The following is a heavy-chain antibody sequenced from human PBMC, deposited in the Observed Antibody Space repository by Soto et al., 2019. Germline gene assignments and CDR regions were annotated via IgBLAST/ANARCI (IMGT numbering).Heavy chain of an antibody. V-gene: IGHV4-30-4*01. D-gene: IGHD3-10*01. CDR2: IYYSGST. CDR3: ARAGYGSGSIFYGVDV. J-gene: IGHJ6*02. CDR1: GGSMSNGDYS. Sequence: SETLSLTCTVSGGSMSNGDYSCSWICQPQGKGLEWIGYIYYSGSTYYNPSLKSRVTISEDTSKNQFSLKLSSLTAADTAVYYCARAGYGSGSIFYGVDVWGQGTTVTVYS.